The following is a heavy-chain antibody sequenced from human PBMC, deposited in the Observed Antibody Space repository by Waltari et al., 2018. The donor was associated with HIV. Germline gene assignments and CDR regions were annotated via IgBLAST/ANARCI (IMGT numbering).Heavy chain of an antibody. J-gene: IGHJ5*02. Sequence: QVQLVQSGAEVKKPGASVKVSCKASAYIFNSNYGITWVRQAPVQGLEWMGWISVYNNNTNYAQKLQGRITMTTDTSTRTTYMGLRSLRSDDTAEYYCARDRADDILTGPLGPWGQGTLVTVSS. CDR3: ARDRADDILTGPLGP. V-gene: IGHV1-18*01. CDR1: AYIFNSNYG. D-gene: IGHD3-9*01. CDR2: ISVYNNNT.